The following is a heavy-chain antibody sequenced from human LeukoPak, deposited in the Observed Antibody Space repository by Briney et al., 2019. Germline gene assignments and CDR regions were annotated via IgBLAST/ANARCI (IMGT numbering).Heavy chain of an antibody. CDR3: ARRVGTMVRGVSAFDI. D-gene: IGHD3-10*01. CDR1: RYNFNMYW. Sequence: GESLKISCKASRYNFNMYWIGWVRQMPGKGLEWMGIIYPDDSHTIYGPSFQGQVTISVDKSISTAYLQWSSLKASDTAMYYCARRVGTMVRGVSAFDIWGQGTMVTVSS. J-gene: IGHJ3*02. CDR2: IYPDDSHT. V-gene: IGHV5-51*01.